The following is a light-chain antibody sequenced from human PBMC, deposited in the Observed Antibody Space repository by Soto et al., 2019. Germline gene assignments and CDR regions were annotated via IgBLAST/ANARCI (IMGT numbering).Light chain of an antibody. CDR1: QSIGSG. J-gene: IGKJ1*01. V-gene: IGKV1-5*03. Sequence: DVQMTQSPSTLSASVGDRVTITCRASQSIGSGLAWYQQKPGKAPKLLIYKASTLESGVPLRFSGSGSGTEFTLTITRLQPDDFATYYCQQYDFYWTFGQGTKVEIK. CDR3: QQYDFYWT. CDR2: KAS.